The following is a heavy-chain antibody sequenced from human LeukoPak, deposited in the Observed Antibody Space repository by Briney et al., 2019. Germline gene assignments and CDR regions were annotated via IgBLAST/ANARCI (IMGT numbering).Heavy chain of an antibody. CDR3: AREPCGGDCYPYYFDY. D-gene: IGHD2-21*01. CDR1: GYTFTSYG. V-gene: IGHV1-18*01. J-gene: IGHJ4*02. Sequence: EASVKVPCKASGYTFTSYGISWVRQAPGQGLEWMGWISAYNGNTNYAQKLQGRVTMTTDTSTGTAYMELRSLRSDDTAVYYCAREPCGGDCYPYYFDYWGQGTLVTVSS. CDR2: ISAYNGNT.